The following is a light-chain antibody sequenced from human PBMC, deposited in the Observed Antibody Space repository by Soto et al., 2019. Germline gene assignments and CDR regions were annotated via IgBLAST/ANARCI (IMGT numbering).Light chain of an antibody. V-gene: IGLV2-14*01. Sequence: QSALTQPASVSGSPGQSITISCTGTSSDVGGYNYVSWYQQHPGKAPKLMIYEVSNRPSGVSNRFSGSKSGNTASLTISGLPAEDEADYYCSSYTSSSTLVFGNGTKLTVL. CDR2: EVS. J-gene: IGLJ1*01. CDR3: SSYTSSSTLV. CDR1: SSDVGGYNY.